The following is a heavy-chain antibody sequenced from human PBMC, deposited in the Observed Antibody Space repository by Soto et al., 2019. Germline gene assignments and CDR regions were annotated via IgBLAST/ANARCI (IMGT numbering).Heavy chain of an antibody. CDR1: GFSLSTSGVG. J-gene: IGHJ4*02. CDR3: AHQVHSSGWHY. Sequence: QITLKESGTPLVKPTQTLTLTCTFSGFSLSTSGVGVGWIRQPPVKALEWLALIYWYDDKRYSPSLKSRLTITKDTSKNQVVLTMTNMDPVDTATYYCAHQVHSSGWHYWGQGTLVTASS. D-gene: IGHD6-19*01. CDR2: IYWYDDK. V-gene: IGHV2-5*01.